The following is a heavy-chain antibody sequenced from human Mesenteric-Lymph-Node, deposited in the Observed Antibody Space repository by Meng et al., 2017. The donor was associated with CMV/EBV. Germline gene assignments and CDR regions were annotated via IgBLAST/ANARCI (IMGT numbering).Heavy chain of an antibody. CDR3: AKVPATLGDTIDY. J-gene: IGHJ4*02. Sequence: ASGFTFSSYAMSWVRQAPGKGLEWVSAISGSGGSTYYADSVKGRFTISRDNSKNTLYLQMNSLRAEDTAVYYCAKVPATLGDTIDYWGQGTLVTVSS. CDR1: GFTFSSYA. D-gene: IGHD1-26*01. CDR2: ISGSGGST. V-gene: IGHV3-23*01.